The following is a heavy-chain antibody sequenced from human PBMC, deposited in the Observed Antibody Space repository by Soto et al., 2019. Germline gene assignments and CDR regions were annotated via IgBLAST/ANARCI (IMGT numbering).Heavy chain of an antibody. CDR1: GFTFSSYW. J-gene: IGHJ5*02. Sequence: PGGSLRLSCAASGFTFSSYWMHWVRQAPGKGLVWVSRINSDGSSTSYADSVKGRFTISRDNAKNTLYLQMNSLRAEDTAVYYRARLGSSWLGFDPWGQGTLVTVSS. CDR3: ARLGSSWLGFDP. D-gene: IGHD6-13*01. CDR2: INSDGSST. V-gene: IGHV3-74*01.